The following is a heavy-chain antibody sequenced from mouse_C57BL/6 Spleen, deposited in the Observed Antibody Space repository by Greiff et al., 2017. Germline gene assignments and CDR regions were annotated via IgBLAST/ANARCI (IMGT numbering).Heavy chain of an antibody. V-gene: IGHV1-52*01. CDR1: GYTFTSYW. Sequence: VQLQQPGAELVRPGSSVKLSCKASGYTFTSYWMHWVKQRPIQGLEWIGNIDPSDSETHYNQKFKDKATLTVDKSSSTAYMQLSSLTSEDSAVYYCARSGSSYRKNYFDYWGQGTTLTVSS. CDR2: IDPSDSET. CDR3: ARSGSSYRKNYFDY. J-gene: IGHJ2*01. D-gene: IGHD1-1*01.